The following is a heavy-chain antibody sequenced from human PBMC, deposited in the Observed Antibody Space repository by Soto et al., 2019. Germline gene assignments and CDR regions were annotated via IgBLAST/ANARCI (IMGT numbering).Heavy chain of an antibody. CDR2: IYSSGST. D-gene: IGHD5-18*01. J-gene: IGHJ4*02. V-gene: IGHV3-53*01. CDR3: ARGYSYTQPVFDY. Sequence: PGGPLRVPCAASECTVSNHYMTWIRQAPGKGLEWVSFIYSSGSTYYADSVKGRFTISRDNFKNTLYLQMNSLRAEDTAVYYCARGYSYTQPVFDYWGLGTLVTVSS. CDR1: ECTVSNHY.